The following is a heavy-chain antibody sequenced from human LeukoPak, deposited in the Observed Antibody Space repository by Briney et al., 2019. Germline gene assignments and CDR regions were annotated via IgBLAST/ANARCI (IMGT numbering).Heavy chain of an antibody. CDR1: GFTFSSYS. CDR2: ISSSSSYI. V-gene: IGHV3-21*04. Sequence: GGTLRLSCAASGFTFSSYSMNWVRQAPGKGLEWVSSISSSSSYIYYADSVKGRFTISRDNAKNSLYLQMNSLRAEDTALYYCAKGESPYYYYYMDVWGKGTTVTISS. CDR3: AKGESPYYYYYMDV. J-gene: IGHJ6*03.